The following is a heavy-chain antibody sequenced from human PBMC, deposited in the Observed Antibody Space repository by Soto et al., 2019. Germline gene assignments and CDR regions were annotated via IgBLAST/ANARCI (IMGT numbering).Heavy chain of an antibody. CDR3: ARDRSTYGGGGTGEVKENWFDP. J-gene: IGHJ5*02. CDR2: AYYSGDT. D-gene: IGHD2-8*01. Sequence: XGTLSLTCSVSGGSISRYYWSGIRQPPGKGLEWIGYAYYSGDTGYNPSLQSRVTMAVDTPKNQVSLKLTSVTAADTAVYYCARDRSTYGGGGTGEVKENWFDPWGQGALVTVS. CDR1: GGSISRYY. V-gene: IGHV4-59*01.